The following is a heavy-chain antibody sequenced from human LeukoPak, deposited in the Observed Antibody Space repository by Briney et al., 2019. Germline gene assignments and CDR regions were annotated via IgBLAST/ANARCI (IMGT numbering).Heavy chain of an antibody. D-gene: IGHD5-18*01. CDR1: GGSFSGYY. V-gene: IGHV4-34*01. J-gene: IGHJ6*02. CDR2: INHSGST. Sequence: SETLSLTCAVYGGSFSGYYWSWIRQPPGKGLEWIGEINHSGSTNYNPSLKSRVTISVDTSKNQFSLKLSSVTAADTAVYYCARGGPQPWSHYYYYGMDVWGQGTTVTVSS. CDR3: ARGGPQPWSHYYYYGMDV.